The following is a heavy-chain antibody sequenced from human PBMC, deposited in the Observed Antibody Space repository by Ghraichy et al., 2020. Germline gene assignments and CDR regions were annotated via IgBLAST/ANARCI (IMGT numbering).Heavy chain of an antibody. CDR2: IWYDGSSK. CDR1: GFTFSSYG. CDR3: ARDQDVVVPAAIRVVGYYHYYGMDV. Sequence: GGSLRLSCEASGFTFSSYGMHWVRQAPGKGLEWVALIWYDGSSKYSADSVKGRFTISRDNSKNTLFLQMNSLRVEDTAVYYCARDQDVVVPAAIRVVGYYHYYGMDVWGQGTTVTVSS. D-gene: IGHD2-2*02. J-gene: IGHJ6*02. V-gene: IGHV3-33*01.